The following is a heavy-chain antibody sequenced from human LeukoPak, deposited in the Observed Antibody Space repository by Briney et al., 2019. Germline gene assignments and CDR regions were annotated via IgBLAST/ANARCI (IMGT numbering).Heavy chain of an antibody. CDR3: ASSDGQPPRFDSSYDVFDY. CDR2: IYHSGRT. Sequence: SGTLSLTCAVSGGSIISGNWWSWVRQPPGKGLEWIGEIYHSGRTNYNPSLKSRVTISLDKSKNQFSLNLSSVTAADTALYYCASSDGQPPRFDSSYDVFDYWGQGTLVTVSS. J-gene: IGHJ4*02. D-gene: IGHD3-3*01. V-gene: IGHV4-4*02. CDR1: GGSIISGNW.